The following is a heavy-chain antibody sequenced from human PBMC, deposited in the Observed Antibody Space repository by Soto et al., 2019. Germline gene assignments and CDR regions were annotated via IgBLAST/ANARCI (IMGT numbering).Heavy chain of an antibody. CDR3: ARVLTRSTFDP. Sequence: SETLSLTCTVSGVSTSSYYWIWIRQPPGKGLEWIAYLHYNGNTNYNPSLKSRLTVSLDTSKNQFSLKLSSVTAADTAAYYCARVLTRSTFDPWGQGTLVTVS. V-gene: IGHV4-59*01. D-gene: IGHD6-13*01. CDR1: GVSTSSYY. J-gene: IGHJ5*02. CDR2: LHYNGNT.